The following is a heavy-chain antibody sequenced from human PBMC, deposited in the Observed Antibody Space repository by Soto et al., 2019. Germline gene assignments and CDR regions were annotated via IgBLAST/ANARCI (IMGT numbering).Heavy chain of an antibody. Sequence: LRLSCAASRFTFSSYVVVGVVQTPLNGLECVSAISGSGGSTYYADSVKGRFTISRDNSKNTLDLQMNSLRAEDTAVYYCAKELIAAAPGRTFEIWRQGTLVTVSS. J-gene: IGHJ3*02. CDR2: ISGSGGST. CDR1: RFTFSSYV. D-gene: IGHD6-13*01. V-gene: IGHV3-23*01. CDR3: AKELIAAAPGRTFEI.